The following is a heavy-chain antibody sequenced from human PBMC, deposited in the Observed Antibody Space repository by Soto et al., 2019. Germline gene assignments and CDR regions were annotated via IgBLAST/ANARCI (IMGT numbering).Heavy chain of an antibody. CDR2: ISGSGGST. Sequence: PGGSLRLSCAASGFTFSSYAMSWVRQAPGKGLEWVSAISGSGGSTYYADSVKGRFTISRDNSKNTLHLQMNSLRAEDTAVYYCAKCRPASGSYPDYGMDVWCQGTTVTVFS. V-gene: IGHV3-23*01. CDR3: AKCRPASGSYPDYGMDV. D-gene: IGHD1-26*01. J-gene: IGHJ6*02. CDR1: GFTFSSYA.